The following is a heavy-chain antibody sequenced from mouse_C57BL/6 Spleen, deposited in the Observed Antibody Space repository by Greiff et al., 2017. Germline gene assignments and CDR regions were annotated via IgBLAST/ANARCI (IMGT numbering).Heavy chain of an antibody. J-gene: IGHJ2*01. V-gene: IGHV1-74*01. Sequence: QVQLKQPGAELVKPGASVKVSCKASGYTFTSYWMHWVKQRPGQGLEWIGRIHPSDSDTNYNQKFKGKATLTVDKSPSTAYMQLSSLTSEDSAVYYCAIQGGTAQADYWGQGTTLTVSS. CDR3: AIQGGTAQADY. CDR2: IHPSDSDT. CDR1: GYTFTSYW. D-gene: IGHD3-2*02.